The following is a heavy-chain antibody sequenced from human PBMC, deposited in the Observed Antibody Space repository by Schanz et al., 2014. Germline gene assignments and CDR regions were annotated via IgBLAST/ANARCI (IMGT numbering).Heavy chain of an antibody. D-gene: IGHD3-16*01. J-gene: IGHJ2*01. CDR1: GGTFNSYT. CDR3: VRVPSRDVSFDL. V-gene: IGHV1-69*02. CDR2: IIPIHGIV. Sequence: QVQLVQSGAEVKKPGSSMKVSCKASGGTFNSYTINWVRQAPGQGLEWMGRIIPIHGIVNYAQRFQDRVRITADKSTSTAYMELSSLRSDDTAHYYCVRVPSRDVSFDLWGRGTLVTVSS.